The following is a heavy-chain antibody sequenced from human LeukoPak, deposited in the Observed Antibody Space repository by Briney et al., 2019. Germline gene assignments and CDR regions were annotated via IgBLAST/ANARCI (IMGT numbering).Heavy chain of an antibody. CDR2: IYYSGST. V-gene: IGHV4-39*07. CDR3: AREDYDSSGFFDY. CDR1: GGSISSSSYS. D-gene: IGHD3-22*01. J-gene: IGHJ4*02. Sequence: SETLSLTCTVSGGSISSSSYSWGWIRQPPGKGLEWIGSIYYSGSTYYNPSLKSRVTMSVDTSKNQFSLKLSSVTAADTAVYYCAREDYDSSGFFDYWGQGTLVTVSS.